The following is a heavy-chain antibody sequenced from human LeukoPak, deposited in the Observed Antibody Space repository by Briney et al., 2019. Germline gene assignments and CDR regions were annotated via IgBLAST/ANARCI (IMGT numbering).Heavy chain of an antibody. CDR1: GFTFSSYA. Sequence: PGGSLRLSCAASGFTFSSYAMHWVRQAPGKGLEWVAVISYDGSNKYYADSVKGRFTISRDNSKNTLYLQMSSLRAEDTAVYYCARDPRYYDSSAHPLSYWGQGTLVTVSS. CDR3: ARDPRYYDSSAHPLSY. CDR2: ISYDGSNK. D-gene: IGHD3-22*01. V-gene: IGHV3-30-3*01. J-gene: IGHJ4*02.